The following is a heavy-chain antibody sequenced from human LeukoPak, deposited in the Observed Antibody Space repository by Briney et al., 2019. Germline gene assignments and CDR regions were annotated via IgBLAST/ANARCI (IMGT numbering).Heavy chain of an antibody. V-gene: IGHV1-69*13. CDR1: GGTFSSYA. Sequence: ASVKVSCKASGGTFSSYAISWVRQAPGQGLEWMGGIIPIFGTANYAQKFQGRVTITADESTSTAYMELSSLRSEDTAVYYCARDLGYCTNGVCHTRFDYWGQGTLVAVSS. CDR3: ARDLGYCTNGVCHTRFDY. D-gene: IGHD2-8*01. CDR2: IIPIFGTA. J-gene: IGHJ4*02.